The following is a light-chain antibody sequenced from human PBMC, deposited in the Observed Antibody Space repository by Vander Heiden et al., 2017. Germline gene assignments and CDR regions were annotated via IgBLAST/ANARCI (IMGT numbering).Light chain of an antibody. CDR1: QGINSA. CDR3: QHFNSYPLT. Sequence: AIQLTQSPPSLSASVGDRVTITCRASQGINSALAWYQQKPGKAPKLLFYDASSLESGVPSRFSGSGSGTDFTLTISCLQPEDFATYYCQHFNSYPLTFGQGTKVEIK. CDR2: DAS. V-gene: IGKV1-13*02. J-gene: IGKJ1*01.